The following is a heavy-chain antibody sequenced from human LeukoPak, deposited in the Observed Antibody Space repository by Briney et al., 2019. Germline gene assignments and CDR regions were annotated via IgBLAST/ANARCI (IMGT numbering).Heavy chain of an antibody. CDR2: ISAYNGNT. J-gene: IGHJ6*03. Sequence: ASVKVSCKASGGTFSNYAISWVRQAPGQGLEWMGWISAYNGNTNYAQKLQGRVTMTTDTSTSTAYMELRSLRSDDTAVYYCARPAHGYCSGGSCYPKPYYYYYYMDVWGKGTTVTISS. V-gene: IGHV1-18*01. D-gene: IGHD2-15*01. CDR1: GGTFSNYA. CDR3: ARPAHGYCSGGSCYPKPYYYYYYMDV.